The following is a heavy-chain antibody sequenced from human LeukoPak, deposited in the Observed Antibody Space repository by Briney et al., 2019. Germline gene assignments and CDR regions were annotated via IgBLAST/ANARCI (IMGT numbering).Heavy chain of an antibody. V-gene: IGHV3-23*01. CDR1: GFTFSSSA. CDR3: AKKSPYGGADY. CDR2: ISGNGAST. Sequence: PGESLRLSCAASGFTFSSSAMSWVRQAPGKGLEWVSAISGNGASTYYADSVKGRFTISRDNSKNTLYLQINSLRAEDTAVYYCAKKSPYGGADYWGQGTLVTVFS. J-gene: IGHJ4*02. D-gene: IGHD4/OR15-4a*01.